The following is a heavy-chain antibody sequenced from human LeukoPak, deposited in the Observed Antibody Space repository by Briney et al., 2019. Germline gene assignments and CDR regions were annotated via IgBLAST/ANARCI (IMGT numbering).Heavy chain of an antibody. J-gene: IGHJ4*02. D-gene: IGHD2-2*01. V-gene: IGHV1-2*02. CDR3: ARADEYCSSTSCEWGRPGRIDY. CDR2: INPNNGGT. Sequence: ASVKVSCKASGYTFTSYGISWVRQAPGQGLEWMGWINPNNGGTSYAHQFQGRVTMTRDTSISTACMELSRLRSDDTAVYYCARADEYCSSTSCEWGRPGRIDYWGQGTLVTVSS. CDR1: GYTFTSYG.